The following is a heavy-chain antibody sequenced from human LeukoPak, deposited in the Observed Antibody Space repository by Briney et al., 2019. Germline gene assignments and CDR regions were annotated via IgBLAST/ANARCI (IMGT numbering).Heavy chain of an antibody. CDR3: ARGSGDYGDYGYFDY. V-gene: IGHV4-59*01. CDR2: IYYSGST. J-gene: IGHJ4*02. Sequence: SETLSLTCSVSGDSMNGYYWSWIRQPPGKGLEWIGRIYYSGSTNYNPSLKSRVAISVDTSKNQFSLKLSSVTAADTAVYYCARGSGDYGDYGYFDYWGQGTLVTVSS. CDR1: GDSMNGYY. D-gene: IGHD4-17*01.